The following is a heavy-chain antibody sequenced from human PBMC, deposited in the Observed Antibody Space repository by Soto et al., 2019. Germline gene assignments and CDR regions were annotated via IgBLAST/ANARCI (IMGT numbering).Heavy chain of an antibody. CDR2: IYYSGSS. CDR3: ARQRLLRLKPDFDI. J-gene: IGHJ4*02. CDR1: GGSTSDKSYF. D-gene: IGHD2-21*02. Sequence: SETLSLTCSVSGGSTSDKSYFWGWVRQSPGKGLEWIGSIYYSGSSYYNPSLKSRVAISVDTSKNQFSLKLRSVTAADTAVYFCARQRLLRLKPDFDIWGQGTLVTVSS. V-gene: IGHV4-39*01.